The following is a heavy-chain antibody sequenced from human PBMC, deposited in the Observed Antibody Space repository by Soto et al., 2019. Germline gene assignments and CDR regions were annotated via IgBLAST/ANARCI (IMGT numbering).Heavy chain of an antibody. CDR2: IIPILGIA. J-gene: IGHJ4*02. CDR3: ARSILMTTVTTEFDY. Sequence: ASVKVSCKASGGTFSSYTISWVRQAPGQGLEWMGRIIPILGIANYAQKFQGRVTITADKSTSTAYMELSSLRSEDTAVYYCARSILMTTVTTEFDYWGQGTLVTVSS. V-gene: IGHV1-69*02. D-gene: IGHD4-17*01. CDR1: GGTFSSYT.